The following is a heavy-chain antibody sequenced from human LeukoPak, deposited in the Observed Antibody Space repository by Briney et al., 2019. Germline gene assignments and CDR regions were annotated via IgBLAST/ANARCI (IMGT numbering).Heavy chain of an antibody. J-gene: IGHJ1*01. CDR2: IYDNGVT. CDR3: AGRGHRYSRD. Sequence: SETLSLSCNVSGDSVSSGYWTWIRQSPGKGLEWIGFIYDNGVTDYNPSLKSRLMISLDTSKNQFSLTLRSVSAADSAIYYCAGRGHRYSRDWGQGTLVTVSS. CDR1: GDSVSSGY. D-gene: IGHD2-15*01. V-gene: IGHV4-4*09.